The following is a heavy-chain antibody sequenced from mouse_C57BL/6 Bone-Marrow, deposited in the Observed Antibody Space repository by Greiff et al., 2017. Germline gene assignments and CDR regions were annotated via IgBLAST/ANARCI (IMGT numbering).Heavy chain of an antibody. CDR1: GYTFTDYE. Sequence: VQLQQSGAELVRPGASVTLSCKASGYTFTDYEMHWVKQTPVHGLEWIGAFDPEPGGTAYNQKFKGKAILTADKSSSTAYMELRSLTSEDSAVYYCTVLGFDYWGQGTTLTVSS. J-gene: IGHJ2*01. V-gene: IGHV1-15*01. CDR3: TVLGFDY. CDR2: FDPEPGGT.